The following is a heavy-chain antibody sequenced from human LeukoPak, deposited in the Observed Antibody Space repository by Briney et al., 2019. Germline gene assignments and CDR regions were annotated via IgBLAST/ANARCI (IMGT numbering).Heavy chain of an antibody. CDR2: MNPNSGNT. CDR3: ARGGYSSGYRVDY. V-gene: IGHV1-8*01. J-gene: IGHJ4*02. D-gene: IGHD6-19*01. CDR1: GYSFTSYD. Sequence: ASVKVSCKASGYSFTSYDINWVRQATGQGLEWMGWMNPNSGNTGYARKFQGRVTMTRNTSISTIYMELSSLRSEDTAVYYCARGGYSSGYRVDYWGQGTLVTVSS.